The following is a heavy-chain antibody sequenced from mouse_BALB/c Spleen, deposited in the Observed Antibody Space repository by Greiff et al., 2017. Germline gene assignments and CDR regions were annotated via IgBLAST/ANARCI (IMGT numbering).Heavy chain of an antibody. V-gene: IGHV5-6-5*01. CDR1: GFTFSSYA. Sequence: EVKLMESGGGLVKPGGSLKLSCAASGFTFSSYAMSWVRQTPEKRLEWVASISSGGSTYYSDSVKGRFTISRDNARNILYLQMSSLRSEDTAMYYCARVGPLLPTAGAMDYWGQGTSGTVSS. D-gene: IGHD1-2*01. CDR3: ARVGPLLPTAGAMDY. CDR2: ISSGGST. J-gene: IGHJ4*01.